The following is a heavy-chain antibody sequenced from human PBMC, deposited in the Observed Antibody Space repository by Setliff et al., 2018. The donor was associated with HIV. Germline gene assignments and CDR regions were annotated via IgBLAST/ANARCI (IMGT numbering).Heavy chain of an antibody. V-gene: IGHV3-30*04. D-gene: IGHD3-22*01. CDR1: GFTFSSYT. CDR3: ARDPIVARPDYFDY. Sequence: GESPKISCVASGFTFSSYTMHWVRQAPGKGLEWVAVTSFDAGISFYADSVKGRFTISRDNSKNTLYLQMNSLRPEDMAVYYCARDPIVARPDYFDYWGQGTLVTVSS. CDR2: TSFDAGIS. J-gene: IGHJ4*02.